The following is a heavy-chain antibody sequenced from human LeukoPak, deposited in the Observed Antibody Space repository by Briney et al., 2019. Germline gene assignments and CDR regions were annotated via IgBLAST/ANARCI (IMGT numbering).Heavy chain of an antibody. CDR1: GFAVSSNY. V-gene: IGHV3-53*01. Sequence: GRSLRLSCAASGFAVSSNYMSWVRQAPGKGLEWVSVIYSGGGTFYADSVKGRFTISRDNSKNTLYLQMHSLRAEDTAVYYCARHIAAADYFDYWGQGTLVTVSS. CDR3: ARHIAAADYFDY. J-gene: IGHJ4*02. CDR2: IYSGGGT. D-gene: IGHD6-13*01.